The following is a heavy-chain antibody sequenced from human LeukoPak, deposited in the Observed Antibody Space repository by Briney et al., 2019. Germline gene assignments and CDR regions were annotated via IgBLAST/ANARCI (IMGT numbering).Heavy chain of an antibody. Sequence: GGSLRLSCVASGFTFDDYGMHWVRQGPGKGLEWVSGINWNSGSIGYADSVKGRFTISRDNAKNSLYPQMNSLRAEDTALYYCAKGFLTGYPNDAFDFWGQGTMVTVSS. V-gene: IGHV3-9*01. J-gene: IGHJ3*01. CDR3: AKGFLTGYPNDAFDF. CDR1: GFTFDDYG. CDR2: INWNSGSI. D-gene: IGHD3-9*01.